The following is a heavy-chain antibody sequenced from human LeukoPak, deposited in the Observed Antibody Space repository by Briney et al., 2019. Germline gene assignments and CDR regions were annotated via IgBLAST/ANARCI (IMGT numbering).Heavy chain of an antibody. Sequence: PSETLSLTCTVSGGSISSGRYYWSWIRQPAGKGLEWIGRIYTSGNTNYNPSLKSRVIISLDTSKNQFSLKLSSVTAADTAVYYCARLSPYSSDWYQDHWGQGTLVTVSS. J-gene: IGHJ4*02. CDR1: GGSISSGRYY. V-gene: IGHV4-61*02. CDR2: IYTSGNT. CDR3: ARLSPYSSDWYQDH. D-gene: IGHD6-19*01.